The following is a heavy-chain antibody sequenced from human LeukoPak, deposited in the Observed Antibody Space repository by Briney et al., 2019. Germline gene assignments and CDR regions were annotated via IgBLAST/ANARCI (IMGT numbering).Heavy chain of an antibody. Sequence: PGGSLRLTCAASGFTFSSYAMSWVRQAPGKGLEWVSAISGSGGSTYYADSVKGRFTISRDNSKNTLYLQMNSLRAEDTAVYYCAKEEWELRSRHYDYWGQGTLVTVSS. CDR2: ISGSGGST. CDR3: AKEEWELRSRHYDY. J-gene: IGHJ4*02. V-gene: IGHV3-23*01. CDR1: GFTFSSYA. D-gene: IGHD1-26*01.